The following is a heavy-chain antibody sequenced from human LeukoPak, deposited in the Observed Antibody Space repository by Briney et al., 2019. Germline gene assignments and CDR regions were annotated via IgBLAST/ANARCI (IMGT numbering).Heavy chain of an antibody. CDR2: IYHSGST. V-gene: IGHV4-38-2*02. CDR3: ARDFGYGGYEGWFDP. Sequence: SETLSLTCTVSGYSISSGYYWGWIRQPPGKGLEWIGSIYHSGSTYYNPSLKSRVTISVDTSKNQFSLRLTSVTAADTAVYYCARDFGYGGYEGWFDPWGQGTLVTVSS. CDR1: GYSISSGYY. J-gene: IGHJ5*02. D-gene: IGHD5-12*01.